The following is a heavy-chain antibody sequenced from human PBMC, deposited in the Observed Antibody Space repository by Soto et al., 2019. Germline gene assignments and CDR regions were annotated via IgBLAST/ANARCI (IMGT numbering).Heavy chain of an antibody. V-gene: IGHV3-48*01. D-gene: IGHD2-2*03. CDR3: ARVGYCSSTSCYSAIGDY. Sequence: GGSLRLSCAASGFTFSSYSMNWVRQAPGKGLEWVSYISSSSSTIYYADSVKGRFTISRDNAKNSLYLQMNSLRAEDTAVYYCARVGYCSSTSCYSAIGDYWGQGTLVTVSS. CDR1: GFTFSSYS. J-gene: IGHJ4*02. CDR2: ISSSSSTI.